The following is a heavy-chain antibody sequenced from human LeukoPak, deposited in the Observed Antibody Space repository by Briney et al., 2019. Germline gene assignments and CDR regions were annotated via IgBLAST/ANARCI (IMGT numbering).Heavy chain of an antibody. CDR2: IYHSGST. J-gene: IGHJ4*02. V-gene: IGHV4-4*02. CDR3: ALYYYDSSGYHHFDY. Sequence: SETPSLTCAVSGGSISSSNWWSWVRQPPGKGLEWIGEIYHSGSTNYNPSLKSRVTISVDKSKNQFSLKLSSVTAADTAVYYCALYYYDSSGYHHFDYWGQGTLVTVSP. CDR1: GGSISSSNW. D-gene: IGHD3-22*01.